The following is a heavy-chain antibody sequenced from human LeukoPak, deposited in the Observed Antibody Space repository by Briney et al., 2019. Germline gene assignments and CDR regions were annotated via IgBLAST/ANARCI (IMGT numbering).Heavy chain of an antibody. CDR1: GFTFSSYA. CDR3: ARDYRLVGAWENYFYAMDV. Sequence: GGSLRLSCAASGFTFSSYAMNWVRQAPGKGLEWVAYISSSSSTVYYADSVKGRLTISRDNAEKSLYVQMYSLRDEDTAVYYCARDYRLVGAWENYFYAMDVWGQGTTVTVSS. V-gene: IGHV3-48*02. D-gene: IGHD1-26*01. CDR2: ISSSSSTV. J-gene: IGHJ6*02.